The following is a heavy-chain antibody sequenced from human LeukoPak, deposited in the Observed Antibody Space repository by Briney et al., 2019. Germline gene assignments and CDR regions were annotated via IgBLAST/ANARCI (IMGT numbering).Heavy chain of an antibody. Sequence: PETLSLTCAVYGGSFSGYYWSWIRQPPGKGLEWIGEINHSGSTNYNPSLKSRVTISVDTSKNQFSLKLSSVTAADTAVYYCARGGPYYDFWSGYPVDYWGQGTLVTVSS. CDR3: ARGGPYYDFWSGYPVDY. CDR2: INHSGST. V-gene: IGHV4-34*01. J-gene: IGHJ4*02. CDR1: GGSFSGYY. D-gene: IGHD3-3*01.